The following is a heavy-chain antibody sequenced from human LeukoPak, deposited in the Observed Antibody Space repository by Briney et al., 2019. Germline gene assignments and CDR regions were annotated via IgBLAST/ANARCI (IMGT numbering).Heavy chain of an antibody. V-gene: IGHV1-2*02. CDR2: INPNNGGT. J-gene: IGHJ6*03. Sequence: ASVKVSCKASGYTFTGYYMHWVRRAPGQGLEWMGWINPNNGGTNYAQKFQGRVTMTRDTSISTAYMELSRLRSDDTAVYYCARTLRFGESYYYYMDVWGKGTTVTVSS. D-gene: IGHD3-10*01. CDR3: ARTLRFGESYYYYMDV. CDR1: GYTFTGYY.